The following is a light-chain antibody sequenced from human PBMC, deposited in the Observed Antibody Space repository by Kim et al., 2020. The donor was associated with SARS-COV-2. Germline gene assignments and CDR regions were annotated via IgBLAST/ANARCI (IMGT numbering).Light chain of an antibody. CDR1: SSNVGAGYG. Sequence: RVTISCTGSSSNVGAGYGIHWYQQLPGTAPKLLIYDDSNRPSGVPDRFSGSKSGTSASLAITGLQAEDEAVYYCQSYDSSLSAVIFGGGTQLTVL. V-gene: IGLV1-40*01. J-gene: IGLJ2*01. CDR3: QSYDSSLSAVI. CDR2: DDS.